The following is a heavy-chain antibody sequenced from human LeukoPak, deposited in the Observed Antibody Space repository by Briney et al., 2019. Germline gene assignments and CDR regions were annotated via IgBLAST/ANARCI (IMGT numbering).Heavy chain of an antibody. CDR1: SGSISSNSDY. D-gene: IGHD1-26*01. J-gene: IGHJ4*02. CDR3: ARAEGATTIDY. V-gene: IGHV4-39*07. CDR2: IGNINYSGRT. Sequence: SETLSLTCTVSSGSISSNSDYWSWIRQPPGKGLEWIGNIGNINYSGRTYYNPSLKSRVTISVNMSMNQFSLRLSSVTAADTAVYYCARAEGATTIDYWGQGTLVTVSS.